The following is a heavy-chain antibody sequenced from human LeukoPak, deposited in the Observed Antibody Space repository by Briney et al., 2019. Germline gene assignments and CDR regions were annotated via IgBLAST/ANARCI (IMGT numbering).Heavy chain of an antibody. D-gene: IGHD3-10*01. Sequence: GESLRLSCAASGFTFSSYSMNWVRQAPGKGLDWVSYISSSSSTIYYADSVKGRFTISRDNAKNSLYLQMNSLRAEDTAVYFCSRVRGGDLDYWGQGTLVTVSS. V-gene: IGHV3-48*01. CDR2: ISSSSSTI. CDR3: SRVRGGDLDY. J-gene: IGHJ4*02. CDR1: GFTFSSYS.